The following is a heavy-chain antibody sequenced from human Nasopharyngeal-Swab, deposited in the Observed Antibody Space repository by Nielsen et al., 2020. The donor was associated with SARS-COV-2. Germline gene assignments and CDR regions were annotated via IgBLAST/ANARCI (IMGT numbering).Heavy chain of an antibody. CDR2: INPNSGGT. V-gene: IGHV1-2*02. CDR3: ARDPGSSWPHYFDF. Sequence: WVRQAPGRGLEWMGWINPNSGGTNYAQKFQGRVTMTRDTSITTAYMDLSRLRSDDTTVYYCARDPGSSWPHYFDFWGQGTLVTVSS. J-gene: IGHJ4*02. D-gene: IGHD6-13*01.